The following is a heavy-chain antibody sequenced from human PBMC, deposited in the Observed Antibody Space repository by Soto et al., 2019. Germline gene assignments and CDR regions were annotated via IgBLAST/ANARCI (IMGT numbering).Heavy chain of an antibody. D-gene: IGHD3-10*01. CDR3: AKDRGGYYGSGSYRYYYYYYGMDV. CDR1: GFTFSSYD. CDR2: ISGSGGST. Sequence: HPGGSLRLSCVASGFTFSSYDMNWVRQAPGKGLEWVATISGSGGSTHDADSVKGRFTISRDNSKNTLYLQMNSLRAEDTAVYYCAKDRGGYYGSGSYRYYYYYYGMDVWGQGTTVTVSS. J-gene: IGHJ6*02. V-gene: IGHV3-23*01.